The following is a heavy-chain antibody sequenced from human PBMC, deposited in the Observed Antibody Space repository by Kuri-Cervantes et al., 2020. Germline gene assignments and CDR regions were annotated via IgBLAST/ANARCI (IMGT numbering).Heavy chain of an antibody. J-gene: IGHJ5*02. CDR2: IYYSGST. V-gene: IGHV4-39*01. CDR3: ASNPGEYCGGDCYSNNWFDP. Sequence: ESLKISCTVSGGSISSSSYYWGWIRQPPGKGLEWIGSIYYSGSTYYNPSLKSRVTISVDTSKNQFSLKLSSVTAADTAVYYCASNPGEYCGGDCYSNNWFDPWGQGTLVTVSS. D-gene: IGHD2-21*02. CDR1: GGSISSSSYY.